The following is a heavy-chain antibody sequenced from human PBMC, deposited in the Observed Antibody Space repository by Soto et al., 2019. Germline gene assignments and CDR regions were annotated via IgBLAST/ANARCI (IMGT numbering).Heavy chain of an antibody. V-gene: IGHV3-23*01. CDR3: ANPSVRATLYYYGMDV. CDR2: ISGSGGST. D-gene: IGHD1-26*01. J-gene: IGHJ6*02. Sequence: EVQLLESGGGLVQPGGSLRLSCAASGFTFSSYAMSWVRQAPGKGLEWVSAISGSGGSTYYADSVKGRFTISRDNSKNTLYLQMNSLRAEDTAVYYCANPSVRATLYYYGMDVWGQGTTVTVSS. CDR1: GFTFSSYA.